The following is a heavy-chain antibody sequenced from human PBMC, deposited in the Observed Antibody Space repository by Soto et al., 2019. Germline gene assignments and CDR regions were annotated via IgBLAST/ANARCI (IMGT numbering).Heavy chain of an antibody. J-gene: IGHJ4*02. CDR2: ISFAGNNK. Sequence: QVQLVESGGGVVQPGRSLRLSCAVSGFTFSSYSMHWVRQDPDMGLEWVAFISFAGNNKYYADSVKGRFTISRDNSNNMLYLEMNSLRPDDTAVYYCARDRQKALVVVAATGGFDYWGQGTPVTASS. CDR1: GFTFSSYS. CDR3: ARDRQKALVVVAATGGFDY. V-gene: IGHV3-30*04. D-gene: IGHD2-15*01.